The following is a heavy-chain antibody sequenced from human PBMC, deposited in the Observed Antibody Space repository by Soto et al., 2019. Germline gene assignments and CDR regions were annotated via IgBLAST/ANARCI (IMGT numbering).Heavy chain of an antibody. J-gene: IGHJ4*01. CDR1: GFTVRSDW. CDR3: ALEVETASD. Sequence: EVQLVESGGGLVQPGGSLRLSCAASGFTVRSDWMHWVRQAPGKGLVWVSRINSDGSSPSYADSVKGRFTIARDNAKNTFYLQLNSWRAEDTSVYYCALEVETASDWGHGTLVTVSS. V-gene: IGHV3-74*01. D-gene: IGHD1-1*01. CDR2: INSDGSSP.